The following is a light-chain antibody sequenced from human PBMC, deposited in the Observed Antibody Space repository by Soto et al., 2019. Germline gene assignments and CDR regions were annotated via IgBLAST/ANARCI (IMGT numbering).Light chain of an antibody. CDR2: GTS. CDR3: QESHTFLWGT. CDR1: QTIGNS. Sequence: DIQMTQSPSSLSASVGDRVTITCRATQTIGNSLNWYQQRPGKAPNVLIYGTSTLQGGVPSRFSGSGSGTDFTLTISGLQPEDSATYFCQESHTFLWGTFDQGTKV. V-gene: IGKV1-39*01. J-gene: IGKJ1*01.